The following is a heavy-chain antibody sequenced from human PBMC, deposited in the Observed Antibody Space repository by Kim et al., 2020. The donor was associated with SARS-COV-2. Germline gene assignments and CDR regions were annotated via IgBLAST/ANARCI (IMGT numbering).Heavy chain of an antibody. Sequence: GGSLRLSCAASGFTFSSYSMNWVRQAPGKGLEWVSSISSSSSYIYYADSVKGRFTISRDNAKNSLYLQMNSLRAEDTAVYYCARDKSSSGQNGYYYYGMDVWGQGTTVTVSS. D-gene: IGHD3-22*01. CDR2: ISSSSSYI. CDR1: GFTFSSYS. V-gene: IGHV3-21*04. CDR3: ARDKSSSGQNGYYYYGMDV. J-gene: IGHJ6*02.